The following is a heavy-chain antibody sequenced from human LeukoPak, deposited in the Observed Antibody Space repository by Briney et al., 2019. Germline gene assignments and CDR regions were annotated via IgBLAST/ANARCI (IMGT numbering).Heavy chain of an antibody. D-gene: IGHD5-24*01. J-gene: IGHJ5*02. CDR3: AREATEVGYNWFDP. Sequence: ASVKVSCKASGYTFAGYYVHWVRQAPGQGLEWMGWINPNNGATNSAQKFQGRVTMTRDTSISTAYMELSRLRSDDTAVYYCAREATEVGYNWFDPWGQGTLVTVSS. CDR1: GYTFAGYY. CDR2: INPNNGAT. V-gene: IGHV1-2*02.